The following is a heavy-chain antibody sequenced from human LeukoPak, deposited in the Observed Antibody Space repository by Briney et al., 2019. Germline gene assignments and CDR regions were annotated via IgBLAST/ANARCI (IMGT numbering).Heavy chain of an antibody. Sequence: GGSLRLSCAASGITFSNYAMSWVRQAPGKGLEWVSAISGSGGGTFYADSAQGRFTISRDNSKNTLFLQMNSLRAEDTAVYYCAKGRRGYSGYDYDYWGQGTLVTVSS. V-gene: IGHV3-23*01. CDR1: GITFSNYA. D-gene: IGHD5-12*01. J-gene: IGHJ4*02. CDR3: AKGRRGYSGYDYDY. CDR2: ISGSGGGT.